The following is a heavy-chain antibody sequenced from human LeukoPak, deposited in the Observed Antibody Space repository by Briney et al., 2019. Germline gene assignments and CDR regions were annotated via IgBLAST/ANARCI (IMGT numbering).Heavy chain of an antibody. CDR1: GFTFNSYA. CDR2: ISGRGDST. Sequence: GGSLRLSCAASGFTFNSYAMSWVRQAPGKGLEWVSGISGRGDSTYYSDSVKGRFTISRDDSENTLYLQMQSLTAEDTAVYYCAKDASGSYWYYFDYWGQGTLVTVSS. CDR3: AKDASGSYWYYFDY. D-gene: IGHD1-26*01. J-gene: IGHJ4*02. V-gene: IGHV3-23*01.